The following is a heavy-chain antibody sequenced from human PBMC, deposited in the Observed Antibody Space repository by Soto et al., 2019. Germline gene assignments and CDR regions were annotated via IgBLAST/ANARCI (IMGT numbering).Heavy chain of an antibody. CDR2: SRDKAQGYST. Sequence: GGSLRLSCAGSGFTLSDHYIDWVRQAPGKGLEWVGRSRDKAQGYSTAYAASVKGRFTTSRDESQNSVYLQMHSLKTEDTAVYYCTSNIVVVPAAILAYYYGMDVWGQGTTVTVSS. J-gene: IGHJ6*02. CDR1: GFTLSDHY. CDR3: TSNIVVVPAAILAYYYGMDV. D-gene: IGHD2-2*01. V-gene: IGHV3-72*01.